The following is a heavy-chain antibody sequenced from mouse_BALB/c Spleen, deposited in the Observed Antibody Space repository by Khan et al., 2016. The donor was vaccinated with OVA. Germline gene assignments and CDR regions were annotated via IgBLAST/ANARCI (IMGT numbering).Heavy chain of an antibody. J-gene: IGHJ4*01. CDR2: MFPGNVNT. CDR3: ARDDYVVGDAMAY. Sequence: QVQLKQSGPDLVKPGTSVRISCKASGYTFTTYNIHWVKQRPGQGLEWMGWMFPGNVNTKYNEKFKGKDTLTADKSSSTAHMQLSSLTSEDSAVYVCARDDYVVGDAMAYWGQGSPVTVSS. V-gene: IGHV1S56*01. CDR1: GYTFTTYN. D-gene: IGHD2-4*01.